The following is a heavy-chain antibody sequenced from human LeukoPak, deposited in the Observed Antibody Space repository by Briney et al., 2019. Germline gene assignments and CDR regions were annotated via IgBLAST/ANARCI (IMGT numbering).Heavy chain of an antibody. CDR3: ARRIAAAGNEYFQH. Sequence: SVKVSCKASGGTFSSYAISWVRQAPGQGLEWMGGIIPIFGTANYVQKFQGRVTITTDESTSTAYMELSSLRSEDTAVYYCARRIAAAGNEYFQHWGQGTLVTVSS. CDR1: GGTFSSYA. V-gene: IGHV1-69*05. CDR2: IIPIFGTA. J-gene: IGHJ1*01. D-gene: IGHD6-13*01.